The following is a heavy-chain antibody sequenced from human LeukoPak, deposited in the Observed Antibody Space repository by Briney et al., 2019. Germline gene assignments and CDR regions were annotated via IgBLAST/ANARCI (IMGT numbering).Heavy chain of an antibody. CDR1: GFTFINYA. J-gene: IGHJ3*02. D-gene: IGHD6-6*01. CDR2: ISASGGST. Sequence: SGGSLRLSCAASGFTFINYAMYWVRQAPGKGLEWVSGISASGGSTEYADSVKGRFTISRDTSENTLFLQVNNLRADDTAVYYCARRPNAFDIWGQGTVVTVSS. CDR3: ARRPNAFDI. V-gene: IGHV3-23*01.